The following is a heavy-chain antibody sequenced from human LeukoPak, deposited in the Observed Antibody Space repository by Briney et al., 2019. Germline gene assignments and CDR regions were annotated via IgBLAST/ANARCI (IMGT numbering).Heavy chain of an antibody. V-gene: IGHV4-34*01. Sequence: SETLSLTCAVYGGSLSGYYWSWIRQPPGKGLEWIGEINHSGSTNYNPSLKSRVTISVDTSKNQFSLKLSSVTAADTAVYYCARIPYYYYGMDVWGQGTTVTVSS. CDR3: ARIPYYYYGMDV. J-gene: IGHJ6*02. CDR1: GGSLSGYY. CDR2: INHSGST.